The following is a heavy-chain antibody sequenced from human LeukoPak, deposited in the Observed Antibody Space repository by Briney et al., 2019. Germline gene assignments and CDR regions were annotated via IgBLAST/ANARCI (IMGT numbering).Heavy chain of an antibody. Sequence: ASVKLSCKASGYTITSYGISWVRQPPGQGLELMGWMSAYYGNTNYAQKLQGRGTMTTDTSTSTDYMELRSLRSDDTAVYDCARVGSWYYYYNGIDDWGQGTTVTVSS. D-gene: IGHD6-13*01. CDR1: GYTITSYG. CDR3: ARVGSWYYYYNGIDD. J-gene: IGHJ6*02. V-gene: IGHV1-18*01. CDR2: MSAYYGNT.